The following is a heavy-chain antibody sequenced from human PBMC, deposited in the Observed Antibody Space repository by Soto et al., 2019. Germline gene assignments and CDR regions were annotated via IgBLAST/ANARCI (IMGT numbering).Heavy chain of an antibody. CDR3: ASGASRWYPYCFHS. V-gene: IGHV1-69*01. CDR1: EGTFNSYA. J-gene: IGHJ4*02. CDR2: IIPYYNTL. Sequence: QAQVVQSGAEVRKPGSSVKLSCKASEGTFNSYAIAWVRQAPGQGLEWMGGIIPYYNTLNYAQKFQDRVTITADDSTNTVDLELSSLRSDDTAVYFCASGASRWYPYCFHSWAQGTLVTVSS. D-gene: IGHD6-13*01.